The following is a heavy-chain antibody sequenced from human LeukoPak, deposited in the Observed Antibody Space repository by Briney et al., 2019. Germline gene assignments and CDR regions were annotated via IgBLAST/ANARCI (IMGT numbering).Heavy chain of an antibody. V-gene: IGHV3-23*01. D-gene: IGHD1-14*01. J-gene: IGHJ4*02. CDR1: GFTFSTHA. CDR3: ANGREADH. Sequence: GGSLRLSCVASGFTFSTHAMSWVRQGPGKGLDWVSSISGNAGTTHYAESVKGRFTISRDNSKNTVYLQMNSLRAEDTGVYYCANGREADHWGQGTQVTVSS. CDR2: ISGNAGTT.